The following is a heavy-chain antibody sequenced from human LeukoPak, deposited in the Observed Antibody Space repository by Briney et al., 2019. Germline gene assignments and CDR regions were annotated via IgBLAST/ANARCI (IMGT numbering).Heavy chain of an antibody. CDR3: AKEGDSSVGRSRAFDI. D-gene: IGHD3-22*01. V-gene: IGHV3-74*01. CDR1: GFTFKLYW. J-gene: IGHJ3*02. Sequence: GGSLRLSCAASGFTFKLYWMHWVRQVPGRGPVWVSRINHDGSDTIYADSVRVRFTISRDDAKNTLYLQMNSLRAENTAVYYCAKEGDSSVGRSRAFDIWGRGTMVTVSS. CDR2: INHDGSDT.